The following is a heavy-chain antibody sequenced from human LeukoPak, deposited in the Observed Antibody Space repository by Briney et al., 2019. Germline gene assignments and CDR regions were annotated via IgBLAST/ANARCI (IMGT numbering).Heavy chain of an antibody. V-gene: IGHV4-61*02. CDR3: TRDSSGYDWFYDY. CDR2: ISTSGST. Sequence: PSETLSLTCTVSGGSINSGSYYWSWIRQPAGKGLEWIGRISTSGSTNYNPSLKRRFTMSVDTSKNQFSLMLSSVTAADTAVYYCTRDSSGYDWFYDYWGQGTLVTVSS. CDR1: GGSINSGSYY. D-gene: IGHD5-12*01. J-gene: IGHJ4*02.